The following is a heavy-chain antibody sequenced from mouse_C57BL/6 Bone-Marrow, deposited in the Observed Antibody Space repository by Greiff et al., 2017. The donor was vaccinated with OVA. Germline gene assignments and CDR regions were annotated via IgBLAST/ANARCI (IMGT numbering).Heavy chain of an antibody. V-gene: IGHV5-9-1*02. J-gene: IGHJ4*01. D-gene: IGHD1-1*01. CDR1: GFTFSSYA. Sequence: EVKLMESGEGLVKPGGSLKLSCAASGFTFSSYAMSWVRQTPEKRLEWVAYISSGGDYIYYADTVKGRFTISRDNARNTLYLQMSSLKSEDTAMYYCTRDGYYGSSYYYAMDYWGQGTSVTVSS. CDR2: ISSGGDYI. CDR3: TRDGYYGSSYYYAMDY.